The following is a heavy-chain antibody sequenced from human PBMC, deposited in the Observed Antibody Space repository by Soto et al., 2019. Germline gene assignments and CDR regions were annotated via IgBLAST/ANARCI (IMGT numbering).Heavy chain of an antibody. CDR1: GGSISSSSYY. J-gene: IGHJ3*02. D-gene: IGHD2-2*01. V-gene: IGHV4-39*01. CDR3: ARDIVVVPAAPSGAFDI. Sequence: SETLSLTCTVSGGSISSSSYYWGWIRQPPGKGLEWIGSIYYSGSTYYNPSLKSRVTISVDTSKNQFSLKLSSVTAADTAVYYCARDIVVVPAAPSGAFDIWGQGTMVTVSS. CDR2: IYYSGST.